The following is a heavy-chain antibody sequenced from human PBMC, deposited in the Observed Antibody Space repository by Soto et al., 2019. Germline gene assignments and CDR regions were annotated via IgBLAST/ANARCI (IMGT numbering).Heavy chain of an antibody. CDR2: ISNDGNNE. V-gene: IGHV3-30-3*01. Sequence: QVQLVESGGGVVQPGRSLRLSCAASGFTFSSHAMHWVRQAPGKGLEWVAIISNDGNNECYADSVKGRFTISRDNAKSTLYLQMNSLRSEDTAVYYCARDASGAGTRWFDPWGQGTLITVSS. CDR3: ARDASGAGTRWFDP. D-gene: IGHD6-19*01. CDR1: GFTFSSHA. J-gene: IGHJ5*02.